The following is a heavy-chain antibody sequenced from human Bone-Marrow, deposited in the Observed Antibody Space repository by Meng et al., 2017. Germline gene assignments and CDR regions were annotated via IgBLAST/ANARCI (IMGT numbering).Heavy chain of an antibody. CDR3: ASPGDSSGWFPFDY. J-gene: IGHJ4*02. Sequence: SLKISCAASGFTFDDYAMHWVRQAPGKGLEWVSGISWNSGSIGYADSVKGRFTISRDNSKNTLYLQMNSLRAEDTAVYYCASPGDSSGWFPFDYWGQGTLVTVSS. CDR1: GFTFDDYA. CDR2: ISWNSGSI. D-gene: IGHD6-19*01. V-gene: IGHV3-9*01.